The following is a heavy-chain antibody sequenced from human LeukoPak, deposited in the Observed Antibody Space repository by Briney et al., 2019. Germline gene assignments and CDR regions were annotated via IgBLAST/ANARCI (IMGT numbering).Heavy chain of an antibody. D-gene: IGHD6-6*01. Sequence: GESLKISCKGSGYSFTSYWIGWVRQMPGKDLEWMGIIYPGDSDTRYSPSFQGQVTISADKSISTAYLQWSSLNASDTAMYYCARVGKYSSSHPFDYWDQGTLVTVSS. J-gene: IGHJ4*02. CDR1: GYSFTSYW. CDR2: IYPGDSDT. CDR3: ARVGKYSSSHPFDY. V-gene: IGHV5-51*01.